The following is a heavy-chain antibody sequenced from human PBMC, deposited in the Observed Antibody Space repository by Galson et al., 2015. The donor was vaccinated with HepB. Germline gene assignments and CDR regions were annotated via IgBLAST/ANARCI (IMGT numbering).Heavy chain of an antibody. CDR3: ARDLKDSSGWSPSPFDY. Sequence: SVKVSCKASGYTFTSYAMHWVRQAPGQRLEWMGWINAGNGNTKYSQKFQGRVTITRDTSASTAYMELSSLRSEDTAVYYCARDLKDSSGWSPSPFDYWGQGTLVTVSS. CDR2: INAGNGNT. CDR1: GYTFTSYA. D-gene: IGHD6-19*01. V-gene: IGHV1-3*01. J-gene: IGHJ4*02.